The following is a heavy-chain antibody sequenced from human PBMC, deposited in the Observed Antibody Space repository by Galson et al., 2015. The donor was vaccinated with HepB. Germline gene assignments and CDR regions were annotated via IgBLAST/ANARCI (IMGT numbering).Heavy chain of an antibody. D-gene: IGHD1-20*01. CDR3: ARGDQLLYTYWHNWNDGIDY. CDR2: ISYDGSNK. V-gene: IGHV3-30-3*01. J-gene: IGHJ4*02. CDR1: GFTFSSYA. Sequence: SLRLSCAASGFTFSSYAMHWVRQAPGKGLEWVAVISYDGSNKYYADSVKGRFTISRDNSKNTLYLQMNSLRAEDTAVYYCARGDQLLYTYWHNWNDGIDYWGQGTLVTVSS.